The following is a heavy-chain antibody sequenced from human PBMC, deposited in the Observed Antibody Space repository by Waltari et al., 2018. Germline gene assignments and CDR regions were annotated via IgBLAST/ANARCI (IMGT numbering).Heavy chain of an antibody. V-gene: IGHV3-23*04. D-gene: IGHD2-15*01. J-gene: IGHJ1*01. CDR3: AKDLDYSVTRDGEYFQH. Sequence: EVQLVESGGGLVQPGGSLRLSCAASGFTFSSYAMSWVRQAPGKGLEWVSAISGSGGSTYYADSVKGRFTISRDNSKNTLYLQMNSLRAEDTAVYYCAKDLDYSVTRDGEYFQHWGQGTLVTVSS. CDR1: GFTFSSYA. CDR2: ISGSGGST.